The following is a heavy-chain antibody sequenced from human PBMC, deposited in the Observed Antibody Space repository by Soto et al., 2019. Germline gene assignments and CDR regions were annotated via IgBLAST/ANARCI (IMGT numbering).Heavy chain of an antibody. J-gene: IGHJ5*02. CDR1: GASISSYY. CDR2: IYTSGTT. D-gene: IGHD3-10*01. Sequence: ASETLSPTCTVSGASISSYYWSWIRQPAGKGLEWIGRIYTSGTTSYNPSLKSRVTMSLDTSKNHFSLILNSVTAADTAVYYCARGAYGSGSSPNWFDPWGQGTLVTVSS. CDR3: ARGAYGSGSSPNWFDP. V-gene: IGHV4-4*07.